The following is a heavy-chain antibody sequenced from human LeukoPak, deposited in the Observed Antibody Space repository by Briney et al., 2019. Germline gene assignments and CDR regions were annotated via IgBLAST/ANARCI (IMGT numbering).Heavy chain of an antibody. CDR3: ARVAVTTCDY. V-gene: IGHV4-30-4*01. Sequence: SQTLSLTCTVSRGSISSCDYYWSWIRQPPGKGLEWIGYIYYSGSTYYNPSLKSRVTISVDTSKNQFSLKLSSVTAADTAVYYCARVAVTTCDYWGQGTLVTVSS. CDR1: RGSISSCDYY. J-gene: IGHJ4*02. D-gene: IGHD4-17*01. CDR2: IYYSGST.